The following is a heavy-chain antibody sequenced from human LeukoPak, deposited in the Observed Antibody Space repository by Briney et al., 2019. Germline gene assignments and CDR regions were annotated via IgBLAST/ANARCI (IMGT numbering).Heavy chain of an antibody. J-gene: IGHJ4*02. CDR2: VYYNGST. D-gene: IGHD3-22*01. V-gene: IGHV4-59*01. Sequence: PSETLSLTCTVSGGSISSDYWSWIRQPPGKGLECIGYVYYNGSTNYNPSLKSRVTISIDTSKNQFSLKLSSVTAADTAVYYCAAYFDSSAYYYPFDFWGQGTLVTVSS. CDR1: GGSISSDY. CDR3: AAYFDSSAYYYPFDF.